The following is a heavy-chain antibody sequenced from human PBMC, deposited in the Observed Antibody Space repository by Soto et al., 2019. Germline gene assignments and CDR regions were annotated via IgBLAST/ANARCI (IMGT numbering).Heavy chain of an antibody. V-gene: IGHV4-59*01. J-gene: IGHJ4*02. Sequence: SETLSLTCTVSGGSISSYYWSWIRQPPGKGLEWIGYIHYSGTTSFFPSYNPSLRSRVTISEDTSKNQFSLKLLSVTTADTAVYFCAAGEASSRNLAPYYLDFWGQGTLVTVSS. CDR1: GGSISSYY. CDR3: AAGEASSRNLAPYYLDF. D-gene: IGHD6-13*01. CDR2: IHYSGTT.